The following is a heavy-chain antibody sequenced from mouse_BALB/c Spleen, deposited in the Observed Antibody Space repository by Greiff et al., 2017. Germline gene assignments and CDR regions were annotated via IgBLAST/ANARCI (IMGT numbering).Heavy chain of an antibody. V-gene: IGHV14-1*02. CDR2: IDPENGNT. CDR3: ARGLHDY. J-gene: IGHJ2*01. CDR1: GFNIKDYY. Sequence: EVQLQESGAELVRPGALVKLSCKASGFNIKDYYMHWVKQRPEQGLEWIGWIDPENGNTIYDPKFQGKASITADTSSNTAYLQLSSLTSEDTAVYYCARGLHDYWGQGTTLTVSS.